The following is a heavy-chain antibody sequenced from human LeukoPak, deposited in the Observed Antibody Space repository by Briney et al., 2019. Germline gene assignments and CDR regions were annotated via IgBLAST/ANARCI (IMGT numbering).Heavy chain of an antibody. J-gene: IGHJ3*01. D-gene: IGHD6-13*01. CDR1: GGSISSYY. V-gene: IGHV4-59*01. CDR2: IYYSGST. CDR3: ARETYSSSWSV. Sequence: SETLSLTCTVSGGSISSYYWSWIRQPPGKGLEWIGYIYYSGSTNYNPSLKSRVTISVDTSKNQFSLKLSSVTAADTAVYYCARETYSSSWSVWGQGTMVTVSS.